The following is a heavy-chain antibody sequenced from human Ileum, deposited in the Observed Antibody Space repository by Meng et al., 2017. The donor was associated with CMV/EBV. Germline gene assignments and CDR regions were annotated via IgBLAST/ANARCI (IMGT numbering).Heavy chain of an antibody. Sequence: YCEACGFSFRDCWVHWVRQAPGKGLVWVSEIKAGGSDRRYTESVKGRFTISRDNAKNTLYLQMNSLRAEDTAVYYCARDFLHRGYWGQGSLVTVSS. D-gene: IGHD2/OR15-2a*01. CDR3: ARDFLHRGY. J-gene: IGHJ4*02. V-gene: IGHV3-74*01. CDR1: GFSFRDCW. CDR2: IKAGGSDR.